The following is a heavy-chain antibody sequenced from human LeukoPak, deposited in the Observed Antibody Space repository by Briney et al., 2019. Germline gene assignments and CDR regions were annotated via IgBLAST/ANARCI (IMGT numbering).Heavy chain of an antibody. J-gene: IGHJ4*02. CDR3: ARVAVAGTEVDY. CDR1: GGSISSGDYY. V-gene: IGHV4-30-4*01. D-gene: IGHD6-19*01. CDR2: IYYSGST. Sequence: SETLSLTCTVSGGSISSGDYYWSWIRQPPGKGLEWIGYIYYSGSTYYNPSLKNRVTISVDTSKNQFSLKLSSVTAADTAVYYCARVAVAGTEVDYWGQGTLVTVSS.